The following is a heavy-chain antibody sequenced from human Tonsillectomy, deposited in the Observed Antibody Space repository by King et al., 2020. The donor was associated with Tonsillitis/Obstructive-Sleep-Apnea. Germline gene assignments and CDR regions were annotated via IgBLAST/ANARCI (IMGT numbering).Heavy chain of an antibody. V-gene: IGHV1-46*01. CDR1: GYTFTSYY. CDR2: INPSGGST. Sequence: QLVQSGAEVKKPGASVKVSCKASGYTFTSYYMHWVRQAPGQGLEWMGIINPSGGSTSYAQKFQGRGTMTRDTSTSTVYMELSSLRSEDTAVYYCARGLEYYDFWSPFDYWGQGTLVTVSS. D-gene: IGHD3-3*01. J-gene: IGHJ4*02. CDR3: ARGLEYYDFWSPFDY.